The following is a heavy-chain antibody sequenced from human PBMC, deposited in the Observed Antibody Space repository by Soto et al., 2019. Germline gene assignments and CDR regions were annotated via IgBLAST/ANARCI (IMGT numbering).Heavy chain of an antibody. CDR2: ISAYNGNT. CDR1: GYTFTSYG. CDR3: ARDITMVRGVIMGFDP. D-gene: IGHD3-10*01. Sequence: ASVKVSCKASGYTFTSYGISWVRQAPGQGLEWMGWISAYNGNTNYAQKLQGRVTITRDTSASTAYMELSSLRSEDTAVYYCARDITMVRGVIMGFDPWGQGTLVTV. J-gene: IGHJ5*02. V-gene: IGHV1-18*01.